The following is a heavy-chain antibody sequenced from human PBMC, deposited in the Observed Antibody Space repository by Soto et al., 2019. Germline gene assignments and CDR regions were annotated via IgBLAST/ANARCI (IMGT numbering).Heavy chain of an antibody. CDR1: GFTFSSYA. D-gene: IGHD2-2*02. CDR2: ISGSGGST. J-gene: IGHJ6*03. CDR3: AKDDIVVVPAAIHYYYYYMDV. V-gene: IGHV3-23*01. Sequence: EVQLLESGGGLVHPGGSLRLSCAASGFTFSSYAMSWVRQAPGKGLEWVSAISGSGGSTYYADSVKGRFTISRDNTKNMMYLQMNSLRAEDTAVYYCAKDDIVVVPAAIHYYYYYMDVWGKGTTVTVSS.